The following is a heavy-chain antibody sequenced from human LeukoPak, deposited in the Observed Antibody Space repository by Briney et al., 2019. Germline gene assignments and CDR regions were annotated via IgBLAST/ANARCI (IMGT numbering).Heavy chain of an antibody. J-gene: IGHJ4*02. CDR2: IYYSGST. D-gene: IGHD5-24*01. CDR1: GGSISSSSYY. V-gene: IGHV4-39*01. Sequence: PSETLSLTCTVSGGSISSSSYYWGWIRQPPGKGLEWIGSIYYSGSTYYNPSLKSRVTISVDTSKNQFSLKLSSVTAADTAVYYCARQNLFQSERWLQFFDYWGQGTLLTVSS. CDR3: ARQNLFQSERWLQFFDY.